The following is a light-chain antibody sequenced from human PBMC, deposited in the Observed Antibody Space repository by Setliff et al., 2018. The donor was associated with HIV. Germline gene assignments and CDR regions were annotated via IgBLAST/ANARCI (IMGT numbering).Light chain of an antibody. CDR3: CSYAGTSTHVV. J-gene: IGLJ2*01. V-gene: IGLV2-23*02. Sequence: QSVLTQPASVSGSPGQSITISCTGTSSDVGSYNLVSWYQQHPGKAPKLMIYEVSKRPSGVSNRSSGSKSDNTASLTISGLQAEDEADYYCCSYAGTSTHVVFGGGTKVTVL. CDR1: SSDVGSYNL. CDR2: EVS.